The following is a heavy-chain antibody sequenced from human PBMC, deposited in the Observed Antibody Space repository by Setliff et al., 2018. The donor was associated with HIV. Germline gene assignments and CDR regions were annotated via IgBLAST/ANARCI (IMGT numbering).Heavy chain of an antibody. CDR1: GGSILSSSYY. D-gene: IGHD4-4*01. V-gene: IGHV4-39*01. CDR2: MSYSETIGST. J-gene: IGHJ3*02. CDR3: ARHDYREYGEWSAFDI. Sequence: LSLTCNVTGGSILSSSYYWGWIRQPPGKGLEWIGSMSYSETIGSTRYRPSLKSRVTMSVDMSKNQFSLKVNSMTAADTAVYYCARHDYREYGEWSAFDIWGQGTMVTVAS.